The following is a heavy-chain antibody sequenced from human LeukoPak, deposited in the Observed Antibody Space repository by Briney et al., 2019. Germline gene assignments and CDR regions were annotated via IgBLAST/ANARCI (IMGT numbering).Heavy chain of an antibody. CDR1: GYTFTGYG. CDR2: ISVYNGNT. D-gene: IGHD3-10*01. Sequence: ASVKVSCKASGYTFTGYGISWVRQAPGQGLEWMGWISVYNGNTNYTQKLQGRVTMTTDTSTSTAYMELRSLRSDDTAVYYCARDVMVRGVIRAPGYWGQGTLVTVSS. CDR3: ARDVMVRGVIRAPGY. V-gene: IGHV1-18*01. J-gene: IGHJ4*02.